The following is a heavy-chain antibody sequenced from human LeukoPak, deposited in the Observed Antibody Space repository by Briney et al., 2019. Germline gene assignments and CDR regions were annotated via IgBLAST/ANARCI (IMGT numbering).Heavy chain of an antibody. CDR1: GYTFSSYG. D-gene: IGHD3-22*01. V-gene: IGHV1-18*01. Sequence: ASVEVSCKASGYTFSSYGISWVRQAPGQGLEWMGWISAYSGDTNYAQKVQGRVTMTTDTSTSTVYMELRSLRSDDTAMYYCARDRGYYYDSSAYYSNAAYFDYWGQGALVTVSS. CDR3: ARDRGYYYDSSAYYSNAAYFDY. J-gene: IGHJ4*02. CDR2: ISAYSGDT.